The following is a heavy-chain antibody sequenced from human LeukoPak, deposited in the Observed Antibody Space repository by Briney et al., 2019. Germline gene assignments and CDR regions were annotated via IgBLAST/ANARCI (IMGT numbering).Heavy chain of an antibody. CDR3: ARSSGSGKRYFDY. D-gene: IGHD3-10*01. Sequence: GGSLRLSCAASGFTFSSYAMHWVRQAPGKGLEYVSAISSNGGSTYYANSVKGRFTISRDNSKNTLYLQVGSLRAEDMAVYYCARSSGSGKRYFDYWGQGTLVTVSS. V-gene: IGHV3-64*01. CDR2: ISSNGGST. CDR1: GFTFSSYA. J-gene: IGHJ4*02.